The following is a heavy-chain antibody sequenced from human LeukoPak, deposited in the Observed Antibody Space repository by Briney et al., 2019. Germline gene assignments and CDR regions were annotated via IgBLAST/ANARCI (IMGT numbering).Heavy chain of an antibody. CDR2: IIPIFGTA. V-gene: IGHV1-69*05. D-gene: IGHD2-8*01. Sequence: SVKVSCKASGYTFTSYDISWVRQAPGQGLEWMGGIIPIFGTANYAQKFQGRVTITTDESTSTAYMELSSLRSEDTAVYYCARDLTYCTNGVCYRRDYWGQGTLVTVSS. CDR3: ARDLTYCTNGVCYRRDY. CDR1: GYTFTSYD. J-gene: IGHJ4*02.